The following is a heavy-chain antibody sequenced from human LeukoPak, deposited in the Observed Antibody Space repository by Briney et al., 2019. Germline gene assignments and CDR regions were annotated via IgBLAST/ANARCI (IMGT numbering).Heavy chain of an antibody. CDR3: ARVVTDSSGYDAFDI. V-gene: IGHV4-59*01. D-gene: IGHD3-22*01. CDR1: GGSISSYY. J-gene: IGHJ3*02. CDR2: IYYTGNT. Sequence: PSETLSLTCTVSGGSISSYYWSWIRQPPGKGLEWIGYIYYTGNTDYNPSLKSRVTISVDTSKNQFSLKLSSVTAADTAVYYCARVVTDSSGYDAFDIWGQGTMVTVSS.